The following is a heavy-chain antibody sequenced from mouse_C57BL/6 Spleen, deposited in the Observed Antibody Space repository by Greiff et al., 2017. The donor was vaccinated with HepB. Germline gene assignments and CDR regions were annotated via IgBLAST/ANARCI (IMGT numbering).Heavy chain of an antibody. V-gene: IGHV1-59*01. CDR1: GYTFTSYW. J-gene: IGHJ2*01. D-gene: IGHD1-1*01. CDR2: IDPSDSYT. CDR3: ARSGNDYGSKRLGFDY. Sequence: VQLQQSGAELVRPGTSVKLSCKASGYTFTSYWMHWVKQRPGQGLEWIGVIDPSDSYTNYNQKFKGKATLTVDTSSSTAYMQLSSLTSEDSAVCDCARSGNDYGSKRLGFDYWGQGTTLTVSS.